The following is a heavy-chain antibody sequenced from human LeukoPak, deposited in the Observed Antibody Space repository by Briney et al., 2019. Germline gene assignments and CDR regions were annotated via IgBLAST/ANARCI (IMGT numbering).Heavy chain of an antibody. V-gene: IGHV3-74*01. J-gene: IGHJ4*02. D-gene: IGHD4-17*01. CDR1: GFTFKLYW. Sequence: GGSLRLSCAASGFTFKLYWMHWVRQVPGKAPVWVSRINDDGSDTRYADSVKGRFTISRDDATNMVFLQMNSLRAEDTAVYYCAKDRDGDYVFDYWGQGTLVTVSS. CDR2: INDDGSDT. CDR3: AKDRDGDYVFDY.